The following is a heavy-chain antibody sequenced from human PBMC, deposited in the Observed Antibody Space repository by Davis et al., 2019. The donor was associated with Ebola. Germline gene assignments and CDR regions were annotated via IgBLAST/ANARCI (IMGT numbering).Heavy chain of an antibody. D-gene: IGHD4-17*01. Sequence: SQTLSLTCAVYGGSFTDYFWSWIRQPPEKGLEWIGEISHHSGYNNYNPSLRSRAAISVDSSKNQFSLKVNSVTAADTATYYCARTTKTNIEDSGLGYNSFDAWGQGVLVSVSS. CDR2: ISHHSGYN. J-gene: IGHJ5*02. CDR3: ARTTKTNIEDSGLGYNSFDA. V-gene: IGHV4-34*01. CDR1: GGSFTDYF.